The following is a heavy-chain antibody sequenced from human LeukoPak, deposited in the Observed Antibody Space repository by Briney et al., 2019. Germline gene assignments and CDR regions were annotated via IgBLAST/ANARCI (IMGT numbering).Heavy chain of an antibody. CDR2: ISSSGSTI. Sequence: GGSLRLSCAASGFTFSDYYMSWIRQAPGKGLEWVSYISSSGSTIYYADSVKGRFTISRDNAKNSLYLQMNSLRAEDTAVYYCARGPGGEVVVVAARNWFDPWGQGTLVTVSS. V-gene: IGHV3-11*04. D-gene: IGHD2-15*01. J-gene: IGHJ5*02. CDR1: GFTFSDYY. CDR3: ARGPGGEVVVVAARNWFDP.